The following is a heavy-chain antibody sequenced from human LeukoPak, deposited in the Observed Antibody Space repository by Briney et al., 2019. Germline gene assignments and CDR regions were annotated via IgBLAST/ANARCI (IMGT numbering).Heavy chain of an antibody. V-gene: IGHV3-33*06. J-gene: IGHJ4*02. CDR1: GFTFSSYG. Sequence: GRSLRLSCAASGFTFSSYGFHWVRQAPGKGLEWVAVIWYDGSEKYYAASVKGRFTISRDNSKSTLYLQMNSLSAEDTAVYYCAKDPTTGTLSFDYWGQGALVTVSS. CDR3: AKDPTTGTLSFDY. CDR2: IWYDGSEK. D-gene: IGHD1-1*01.